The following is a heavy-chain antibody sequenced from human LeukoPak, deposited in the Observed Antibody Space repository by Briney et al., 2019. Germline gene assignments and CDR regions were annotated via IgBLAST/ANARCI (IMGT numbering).Heavy chain of an antibody. D-gene: IGHD6-6*01. V-gene: IGHV4-39*01. J-gene: IGHJ4*02. CDR3: ARRAALKREYSSSSFLDY. CDR2: IYYSGIT. CDR1: GASISSSSYY. Sequence: KPSEALSLTCTVSGASISSSSYYWGWIRQPPGKGLEWIGNIYYSGITYYNPSLKSRVTISVDTSKNQFSLKLSSVTAADTAVYYCARRAALKREYSSSSFLDYWGQGTLVTVSS.